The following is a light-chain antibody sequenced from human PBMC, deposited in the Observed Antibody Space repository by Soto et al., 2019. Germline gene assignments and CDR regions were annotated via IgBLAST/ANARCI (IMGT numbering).Light chain of an antibody. CDR3: XXXYSTPQS. J-gene: IGKJ1*01. V-gene: IGKV1-39*01. CDR1: QSISSY. CDR2: AAS. Sequence: DIQMTHSPSSLSASVGDGVTMTCHARQSISSYLNWYQQKPGKAPKLLIYAASSLKSGVPSRFSGSGFGPDVTLTISSLQPEDFATYYCXXXYSTPQSFGQGTKVDI.